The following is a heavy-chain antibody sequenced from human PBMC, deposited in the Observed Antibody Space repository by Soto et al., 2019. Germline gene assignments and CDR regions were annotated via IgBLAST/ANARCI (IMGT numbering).Heavy chain of an antibody. CDR2: IYYSGST. CDR1: GGSISSGGYY. CDR3: AREAMFGELSLDY. J-gene: IGHJ4*02. V-gene: IGHV4-31*03. D-gene: IGHD3-10*02. Sequence: TSETLSLTCTVSGGSISSGGYYWSWIRQHPGKGLEWIGYIYYSGSTYYNPSLKSRVTISVDTSKNQFSLKLSSVTAADTAVYYCAREAMFGELSLDYWGQGTLVTVSS.